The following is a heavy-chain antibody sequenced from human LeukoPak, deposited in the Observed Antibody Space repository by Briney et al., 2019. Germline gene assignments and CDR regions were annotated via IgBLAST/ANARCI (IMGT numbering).Heavy chain of an antibody. D-gene: IGHD6-19*01. V-gene: IGHV4-34*01. CDR3: ARVGGAWFSDY. J-gene: IGHJ4*02. CDR2: INHSGST. CDR1: GGSFSGDY. Sequence: PSETLSLTCAVYGGSFSGDYWSWIRQPPGKGLEWIGEINHSGSTNYNPSLKSRVTISVDTSKNQFSLKLSSVTAADTAVYYCARVGGAWFSDYWGQGTLVTVSS.